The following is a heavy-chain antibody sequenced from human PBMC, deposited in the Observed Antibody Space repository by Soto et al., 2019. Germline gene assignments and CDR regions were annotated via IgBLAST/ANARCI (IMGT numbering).Heavy chain of an antibody. D-gene: IGHD5-12*01. CDR2: IVVGSGNT. Sequence: SVKVSCKASGFTFTSSAMQCVRQARGQRLEWIGWIVVGSGNTNYAQKFQERVTITRDMSTSTAYMELSSLRSEDTAVYYCALQGYASSYDVKDVWRQGTSVTVSA. CDR1: GFTFTSSA. V-gene: IGHV1-58*02. J-gene: IGHJ6*01. CDR3: ALQGYASSYDVKDV.